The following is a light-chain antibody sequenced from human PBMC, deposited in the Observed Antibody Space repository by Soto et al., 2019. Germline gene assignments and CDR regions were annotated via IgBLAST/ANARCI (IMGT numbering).Light chain of an antibody. CDR3: CSWTSSSTYV. CDR1: SSYVGSYDR. Sequence: QSALTPPPSLSGSPGQSVALSFTGTSSYVGSYDRVSWYQQPPGTAPKLIISEVSNRPSGVPDRFSGSKSGNTASLTISGLQAEDEADYYCCSWTSSSTYVFGTGTKVTVL. J-gene: IGLJ1*01. V-gene: IGLV2-18*02. CDR2: EVS.